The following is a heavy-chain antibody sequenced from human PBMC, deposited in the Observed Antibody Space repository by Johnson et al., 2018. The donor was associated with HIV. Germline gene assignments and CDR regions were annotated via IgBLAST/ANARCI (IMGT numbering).Heavy chain of an antibody. CDR1: GFTFSSFG. V-gene: IGHV3-30*18. CDR3: AKDDNWGYVVGTFDI. CDR2: TSYDGSNT. D-gene: IGHD7-27*01. J-gene: IGHJ3*02. Sequence: QVQLVQSGGGVVQPGGSLRLSCAASGFTFSSFGMHWVRQAPGKGLEWVAVTSYDGSNTYYGDSVKGRFTISRDNSKNTLYLQMNSLSAEDTAVYYCAKDDNWGYVVGTFDIWGQGTMVTVSS.